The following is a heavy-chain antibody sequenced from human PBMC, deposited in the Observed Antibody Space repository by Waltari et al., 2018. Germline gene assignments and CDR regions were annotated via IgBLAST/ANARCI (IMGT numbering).Heavy chain of an antibody. CDR3: ARTDYYDSSGLLLAYFQH. CDR1: GGSICCGHW. Sequence: QLQLQESGSGLVKPSGALSLTCADYGGSICCGHWAGWVCPPPGKGLEWIGEIYHSGSTNYNPSLKSRVTISVDKSKNQFSLKLSSVTAADTAVYYCARTDYYDSSGLLLAYFQHWGQGTLVTVSS. D-gene: IGHD3-22*01. J-gene: IGHJ1*01. CDR2: IYHSGST. V-gene: IGHV4-4*02.